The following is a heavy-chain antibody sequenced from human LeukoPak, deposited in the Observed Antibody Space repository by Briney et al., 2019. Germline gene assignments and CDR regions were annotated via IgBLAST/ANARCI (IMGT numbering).Heavy chain of an antibody. J-gene: IGHJ4*02. CDR3: ARGDILTGFGFDY. CDR1: GFTFSSYS. V-gene: IGHV3-48*04. CDR2: ISSSSSTI. Sequence: PGGSLRLSCAASGFTFSSYSMNWVRQAPGKGLEWVSYISSSSSTIYYADSVKGRFTISRDNAKNSLYLQMNSLRAEDTAVYYCARGDILTGFGFDYWGQGTLVTVSS. D-gene: IGHD3-9*01.